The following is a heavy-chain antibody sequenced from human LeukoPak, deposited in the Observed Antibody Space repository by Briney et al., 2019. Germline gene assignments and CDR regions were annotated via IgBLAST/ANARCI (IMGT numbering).Heavy chain of an antibody. D-gene: IGHD1-26*01. CDR1: GGSFSGDY. CDR3: ARTSGTYFYLFDY. CDR2: INRSGRA. J-gene: IGHJ4*02. Sequence: SETLSLTCAVYGGSFSGDYWSWIRQPPGKGLEWIGDINRSGRAVYNTSLKSRVIISVDTSKNQFSLKVNSVTAADTAMYYCARTSGTYFYLFDYWGQGTLVTVSS. V-gene: IGHV4-34*01.